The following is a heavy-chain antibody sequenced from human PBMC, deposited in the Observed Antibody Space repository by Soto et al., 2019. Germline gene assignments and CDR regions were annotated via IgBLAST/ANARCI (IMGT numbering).Heavy chain of an antibody. CDR3: GKPQMVGGYYHPGLAF. J-gene: IGHJ6*02. V-gene: IGHV3-23*01. CDR1: GFTFSSYA. Sequence: GGSLRLSCAAAGFTFSSYAMSWVRQAPGKGLEWVPAISGSGGSTYYADSVKGRFTISRDNSKNTLYLQMNSLRAEDTAVYYWGKPQMVGGYYHPGLAFWPQGTTAPV. D-gene: IGHD3-10*02. CDR2: ISGSGGST.